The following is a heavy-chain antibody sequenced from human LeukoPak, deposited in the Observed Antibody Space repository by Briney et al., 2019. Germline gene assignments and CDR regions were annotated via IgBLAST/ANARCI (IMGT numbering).Heavy chain of an antibody. D-gene: IGHD2-2*02. Sequence: GGSLRLSCAASGFTFSSYAMSWVRQAPGKGLEWVSAISGSGGSTYYADSVKGRFTNSRDNSKNTLYLQMNSLRAEDTAVYYCAKAPQYQLLYSNYWGQGTLVTVSS. J-gene: IGHJ4*02. CDR3: AKAPQYQLLYSNY. CDR1: GFTFSSYA. CDR2: ISGSGGST. V-gene: IGHV3-23*01.